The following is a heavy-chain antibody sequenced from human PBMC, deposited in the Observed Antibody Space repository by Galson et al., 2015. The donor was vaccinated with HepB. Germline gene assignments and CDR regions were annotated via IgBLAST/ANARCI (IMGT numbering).Heavy chain of an antibody. V-gene: IGHV1-3*01. D-gene: IGHD1-26*01. Sequence: SVKVSCKASGYTFTSYAIHWVRQTPGQRLEWMGWVNAGNGNTKYSQKFQGRVTITSDTSASTAYMELNSLRSEDTAVYYCARDLGSGRFPWDHHYGMDVWGQGTAVSVSS. CDR2: VNAGNGNT. CDR1: GYTFTSYA. J-gene: IGHJ6*02. CDR3: ARDLGSGRFPWDHHYGMDV.